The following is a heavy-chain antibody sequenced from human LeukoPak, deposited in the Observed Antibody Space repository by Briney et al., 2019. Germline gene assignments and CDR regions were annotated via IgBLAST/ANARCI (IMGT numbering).Heavy chain of an antibody. CDR1: GFTFSSYE. Sequence: TGGFLRLSCAASGFTFSSYEMNWVRQAPGKGLEWVSYISSSGSTIYHADSVKGRFTISRDNAKNSLYLQMNSLRAEDTAVYYCARREYCSGGSCKGFDPWGQGTLVTVAS. D-gene: IGHD2-15*01. J-gene: IGHJ5*02. CDR2: ISSSGSTI. V-gene: IGHV3-48*03. CDR3: ARREYCSGGSCKGFDP.